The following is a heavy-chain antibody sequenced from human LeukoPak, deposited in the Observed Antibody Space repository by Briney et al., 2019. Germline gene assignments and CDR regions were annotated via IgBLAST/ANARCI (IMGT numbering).Heavy chain of an antibody. CDR1: GYTFTSYD. V-gene: IGHV1-8*01. CDR3: ARGSSLAVAGDY. CDR2: MNPNSGNT. J-gene: IGHJ4*01. D-gene: IGHD6-19*01. Sequence: ASVKVSCKASGYTFTSYDINWVRQATGQGLEWMGWMNPNSGNTGYAQKFQGRVTMTRNTSISTAYMELSSLRSEDTAVYYCARGSSLAVAGDYWGQGTLVTVSS.